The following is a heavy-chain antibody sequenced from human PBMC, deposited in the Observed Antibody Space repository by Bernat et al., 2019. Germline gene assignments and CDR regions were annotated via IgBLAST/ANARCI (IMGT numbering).Heavy chain of an antibody. J-gene: IGHJ4*02. CDR3: ARGDYDTYYFDY. CDR2: IYSCCST. V-gene: IGHV3-53*01. Sequence: EVQLVESGGGLIQPGGSLRLSCAASGFTVSSNYMSWVRQAPGKGLEWVSVIYSCCSTYYADSVKCLFTISTDNSKNPLYLQMNSLRAEDTAVYYCARGDYDTYYFDYWGQGTLVTVSS. D-gene: IGHD3-22*01. CDR1: GFTVSSNY.